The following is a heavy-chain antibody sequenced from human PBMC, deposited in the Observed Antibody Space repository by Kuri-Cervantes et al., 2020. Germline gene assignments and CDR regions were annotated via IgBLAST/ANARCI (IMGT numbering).Heavy chain of an antibody. V-gene: IGHV3-21*01. Sequence: ETLSLTCTVSGGSISSSSYYWGWVRQAPGKGLEWVSSISSSSSYIYYADSVKGRFTISRDNAKNSLYLQMNSLRAEDTAVYYCARFRTYYDILENPDFDYWGQGTLVTVSS. CDR1: GGSISSSSYY. D-gene: IGHD3-9*01. J-gene: IGHJ4*02. CDR3: ARFRTYYDILENPDFDY. CDR2: ISSSSSYI.